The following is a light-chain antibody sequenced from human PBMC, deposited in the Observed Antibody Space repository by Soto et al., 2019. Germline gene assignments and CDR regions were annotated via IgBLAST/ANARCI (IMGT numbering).Light chain of an antibody. CDR1: SSDVGGYNY. CDR2: DVS. V-gene: IGLV2-11*01. CDR3: CSYAGSYPVV. J-gene: IGLJ2*01. Sequence: QSVLTQPRSVSGSPGQSVTISCTGTSSDVGGYNYVSWYQQHPGKAPKLMIYDVSKRPSGVPDRVSGSKSGNTASLTISGIQAEDEADYYCCSYAGSYPVVFGGGTKVTVL.